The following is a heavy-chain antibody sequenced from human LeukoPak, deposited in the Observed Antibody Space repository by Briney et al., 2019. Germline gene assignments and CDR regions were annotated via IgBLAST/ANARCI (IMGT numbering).Heavy chain of an antibody. V-gene: IGHV3-64*01. Sequence: PGGSLRLSCAASGFTFSSYAMHWVRQAPGKGLEYVSAISSNGGSTYYAHSVKGRFTISRDNSKNTLYLQMGSLRAEDMAVYYCARTPSGSYVDYWGQGTLVTVSS. J-gene: IGHJ4*03. CDR2: ISSNGGST. CDR3: ARTPSGSYVDY. D-gene: IGHD1-26*01. CDR1: GFTFSSYA.